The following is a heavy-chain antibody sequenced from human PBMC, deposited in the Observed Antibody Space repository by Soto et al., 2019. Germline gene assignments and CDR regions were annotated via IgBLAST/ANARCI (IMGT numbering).Heavy chain of an antibody. CDR1: GFTFSSYA. Sequence: EVQLLESGGGLVQPGGSLRLSCAASGFTFSSYAMTWVRQAPGKGLEWVSGISGGGGQTYYPDSVKGRFTISRDNFKNLLYLQMNSLRDDDTAVFFCAKVNTIFGVDSYYYGMDVWGQGTTVTVSS. J-gene: IGHJ6*02. CDR2: ISGGGGQT. V-gene: IGHV3-23*01. D-gene: IGHD3-3*01. CDR3: AKVNTIFGVDSYYYGMDV.